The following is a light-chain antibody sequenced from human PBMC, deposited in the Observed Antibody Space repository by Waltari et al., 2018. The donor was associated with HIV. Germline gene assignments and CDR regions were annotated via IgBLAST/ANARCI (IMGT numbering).Light chain of an antibody. CDR1: RIVLFNY. CDR2: GAT. J-gene: IGKJ4*01. Sequence: EFVLTQSPGTLSASPGGTVVLSCRTNRIVLFNYLAWYHQRPGLAPRLLIYGATFRAPGISHKFSGSGSGTEFTLTIDNLESEDLGIYFCQQYSSGPVTFGGGTKVDLK. V-gene: IGKV3-20*01. CDR3: QQYSSGPVT.